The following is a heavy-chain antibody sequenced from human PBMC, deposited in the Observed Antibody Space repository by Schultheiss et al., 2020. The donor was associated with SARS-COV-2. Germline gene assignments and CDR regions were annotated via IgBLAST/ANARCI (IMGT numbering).Heavy chain of an antibody. Sequence: GGSLRLSCAASGFTFSQFAMTWVRQAPGKGLELVASVSGGANSISYADSVKGRFTISRDNIKNVLYLHMSTLRAEDTAVYYCARAQSSWYYFDYWGQGTLVTVSS. CDR3: ARAQSSWYYFDY. J-gene: IGHJ4*02. D-gene: IGHD6-13*01. V-gene: IGHV3-23*01. CDR1: GFTFSQFA. CDR2: VSGGANSI.